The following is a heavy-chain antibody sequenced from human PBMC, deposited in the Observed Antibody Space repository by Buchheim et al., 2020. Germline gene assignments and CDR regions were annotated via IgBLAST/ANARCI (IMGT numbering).Heavy chain of an antibody. Sequence: QVQLQESGPGLVKSSETLSLTCSVSSGSISSYYWNWIRQPPGKGLEWIGHIYYTGPTRYNPSLKSRVSISVEQSRNQFSLTLTSVTAADTAIYYCAAGDYWSHPENWFDPWGQGAL. CDR3: AAGDYWSHPENWFDP. J-gene: IGHJ5*02. D-gene: IGHD3-3*01. V-gene: IGHV4-59*12. CDR1: SGSISSYY. CDR2: IYYTGPT.